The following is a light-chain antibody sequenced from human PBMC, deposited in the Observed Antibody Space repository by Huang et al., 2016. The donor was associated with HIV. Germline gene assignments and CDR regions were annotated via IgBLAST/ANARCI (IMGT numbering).Light chain of an antibody. Sequence: EIVLTQSPGTLSLSPGQRATPPCRASQSLRDNDSAWYPQRPCQSPRLLIYGASRRGTGVPDRFRGSGSGSDFTLIGNSLAPKDFALYYCQHYGSCSRFGGETKVEIK. J-gene: IGKJ4*01. CDR3: QHYGSCSR. V-gene: IGKV3-20*01. CDR1: QSLRDND. CDR2: GAS.